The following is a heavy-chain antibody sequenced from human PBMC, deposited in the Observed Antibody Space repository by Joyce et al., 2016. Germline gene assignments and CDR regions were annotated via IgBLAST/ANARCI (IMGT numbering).Heavy chain of an antibody. CDR2: MNFNTVDT. J-gene: IGHJ4*02. CDR3: VRESCFKGVCYQTFDN. D-gene: IGHD2-8*01. Sequence: QVQLVQSGAEVKNPGASVKVSCKASGYAFTGDYMHLVRQAPGQGLEWMGWMNFNTVDTNYAQKFQGRVTMTRDTSISTAYMEVKRLRSDDTALYYCVRESCFKGVCYQTFDNWGQGTLVTVSS. CDR1: GYAFTGDY. V-gene: IGHV1-2*02.